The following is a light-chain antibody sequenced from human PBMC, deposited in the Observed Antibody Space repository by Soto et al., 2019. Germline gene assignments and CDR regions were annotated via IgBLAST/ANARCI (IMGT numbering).Light chain of an antibody. CDR3: QYYGTSSLT. J-gene: IGKJ4*01. CDR2: GAS. Sequence: EIVLTQSPVTLSLSPGERATLSCRASQSVTSSYLAWYLQKPGQAPRLLIYGASGRATGIPDRFSGSGSGTDFTLTISRLEPEDFAVFYCQYYGTSSLTFGGGTKVDI. CDR1: QSVTSSY. V-gene: IGKV3-20*01.